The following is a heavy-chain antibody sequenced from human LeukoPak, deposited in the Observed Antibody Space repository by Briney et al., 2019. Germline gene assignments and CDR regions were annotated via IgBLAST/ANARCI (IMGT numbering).Heavy chain of an antibody. J-gene: IGHJ6*02. CDR2: IYYSGST. V-gene: IGHV4-59*08. CDR1: GGSISSYY. CDR3: ARHYYYYGMDV. Sequence: SETLSLTCTASGGSISSYYWSWIRQPPGKGLEWIGYIYYSGSTNYNPSLKSRVTISVDTSKNQFSLKLSSVTAADTAVYYCARHYYYYGMDVWGQGTTVTVSS.